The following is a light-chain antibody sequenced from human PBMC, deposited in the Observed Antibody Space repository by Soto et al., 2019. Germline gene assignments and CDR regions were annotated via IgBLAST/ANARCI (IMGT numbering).Light chain of an antibody. CDR2: GNS. Sequence: QSVLTQPASVSGAPGQRVTISCTGSSSNIGAGYDVHWYQQLPGTAPKLLIYGNSNRPSGVPDRFSGSKSGTSASLAITGLQAEDEADYYCQSYDSSLSAYVFGTGTKVTV. CDR3: QSYDSSLSAYV. J-gene: IGLJ1*01. CDR1: SSNIGAGYD. V-gene: IGLV1-40*01.